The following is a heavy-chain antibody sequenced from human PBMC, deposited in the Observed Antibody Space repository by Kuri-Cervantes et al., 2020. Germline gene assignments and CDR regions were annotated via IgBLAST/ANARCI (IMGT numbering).Heavy chain of an antibody. J-gene: IGHJ4*02. CDR2: IWYDGSNK. Sequence: GGSLRLSCAASGFTVSSNYMSWVRQAPGKGLEWVAVIWYDGSNKYYADSVKGRFTISRDNSKNSLYLQMNSLRAEDTAVYYCARARVAAAGRWYYFDYWGQGTLVTVSS. CDR1: GFTVSSNY. D-gene: IGHD6-13*01. V-gene: IGHV3-33*08. CDR3: ARARVAAAGRWYYFDY.